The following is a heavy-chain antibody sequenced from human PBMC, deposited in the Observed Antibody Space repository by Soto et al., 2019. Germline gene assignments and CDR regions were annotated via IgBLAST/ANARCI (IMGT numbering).Heavy chain of an antibody. V-gene: IGHV4-34*01. CDR2: INHSGST. CDR3: ARGARGYCSGGSCHRGSV. J-gene: IGHJ6*04. D-gene: IGHD2-15*01. Sequence: SETLSLTCAVYGGSFSGYYWSWIRQPPGKGLEWIGEINHSGSTNYNPSLKSRVTISVDTSKNQFSLKLSSVTAADTALYYCARGARGYCSGGSCHRGSVWGKGTTVTVSS. CDR1: GGSFSGYY.